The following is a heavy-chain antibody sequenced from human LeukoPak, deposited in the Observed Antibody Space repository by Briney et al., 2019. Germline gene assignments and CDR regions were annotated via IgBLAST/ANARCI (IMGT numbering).Heavy chain of an antibody. V-gene: IGHV3-30*02. Sequence: GGSLRLSCVASGFTFSSYGMHWVRQAPGKGLEWVAFIWYDGSNKYYADSAKGRVTISRDNSKNTLSLQMSSLRPDDTAVYYCAKAYSYGYDYWGQGTLVTVSS. D-gene: IGHD5-18*01. CDR3: AKAYSYGYDY. CDR1: GFTFSSYG. J-gene: IGHJ4*02. CDR2: IWYDGSNK.